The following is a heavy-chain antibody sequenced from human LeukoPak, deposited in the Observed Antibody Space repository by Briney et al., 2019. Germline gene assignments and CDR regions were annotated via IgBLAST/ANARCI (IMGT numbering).Heavy chain of an antibody. Sequence: PGGSLRLSCAASGFTFSSYDMNWVRQAPGKGLEWVSSISSGGYTIYYVDSVKGRFTISRDNAKNSLFLQMNSLRAEDTAVYYCARVRGYSGYVLGYWLDPWGQGTLVTVSS. CDR1: GFTFSSYD. D-gene: IGHD5-12*01. V-gene: IGHV3-48*03. CDR3: ARVRGYSGYVLGYWLDP. CDR2: ISSGGYTI. J-gene: IGHJ5*02.